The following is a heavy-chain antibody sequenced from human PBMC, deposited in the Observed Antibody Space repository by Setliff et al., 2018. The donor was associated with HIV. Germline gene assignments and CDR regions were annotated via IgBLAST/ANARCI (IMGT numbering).Heavy chain of an antibody. CDR3: ARRAGSSWFRFYFDY. Sequence: VSGPTLVNPTQTLTLTCTFSGFSLSTSGAAVGWIRQPPGKALEWLAILYWDDDKRYTPSLNNRLTITKGTSKNQVVLTMTNVDPVDTATYFCARRAGSSWFRFYFDYWGQGALVTVSS. CDR2: LYWDDDK. V-gene: IGHV2-5*02. CDR1: GFSLSTSGAA. D-gene: IGHD6-13*01. J-gene: IGHJ4*02.